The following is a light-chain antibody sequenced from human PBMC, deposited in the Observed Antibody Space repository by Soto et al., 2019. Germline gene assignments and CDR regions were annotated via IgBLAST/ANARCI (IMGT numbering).Light chain of an antibody. Sequence: EMVRTQSPVTLSVSTGESATLSCRASQSVFSNLAWYQQKHGQAPRLXIYGASTRATGIPDGFSGSGAGTEFTLTISSLQYGDFEVGYCQQYNRWPFTFGPGTKVDIK. CDR2: GAS. CDR1: QSVFSN. V-gene: IGKV3-15*01. J-gene: IGKJ3*01. CDR3: QQYNRWPFT.